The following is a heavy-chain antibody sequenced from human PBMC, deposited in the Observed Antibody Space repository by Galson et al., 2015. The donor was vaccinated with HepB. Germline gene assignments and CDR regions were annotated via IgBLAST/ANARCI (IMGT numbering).Heavy chain of an antibody. CDR1: RFTFSNYA. Sequence: SLRLSCAASRFTFSNYAMHWVRQAPGKGLEWVAVISYDGSMKQYADSVKGRFTISRGNSENTLYLQMNSLRAEDSSVYYCARGLFGSGSYFDYWGQGTLVTVSS. CDR3: ARGLFGSGSYFDY. V-gene: IGHV3-30*04. J-gene: IGHJ4*02. D-gene: IGHD3-10*01. CDR2: ISYDGSMK.